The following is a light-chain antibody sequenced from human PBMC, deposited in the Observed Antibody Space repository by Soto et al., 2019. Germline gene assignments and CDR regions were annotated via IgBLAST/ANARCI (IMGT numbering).Light chain of an antibody. CDR1: KIGTKS. CDR2: DDT. J-gene: IGLJ2*01. CDR3: QVWDRTTDFVV. V-gene: IGLV3-21*02. Sequence: SYELTQPPSVSVAPGQTAMFTCGGDKIGTKSVHWHQQKPGQAPVLVVYDDTDRPSGIPERFSGSKSGNTVTLTISRVEAGDEADYYCQVWDRTTDFVVFGGGTKVTVL.